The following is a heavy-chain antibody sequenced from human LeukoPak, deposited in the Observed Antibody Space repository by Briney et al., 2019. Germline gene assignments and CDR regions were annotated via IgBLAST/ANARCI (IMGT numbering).Heavy chain of an antibody. D-gene: IGHD3-9*01. CDR3: ARGIVLRYFDWLLQGTYYYYGMDV. CDR1: GGSVASGYYY. CDR2: IYYTGRT. Sequence: SETLSLTCAVSGGSVASGYYYWSWIRQHPGKGLEWIGNIYYTGRTSYIPSLESRVSMSVDTSKNQFSLKLSSVTAADTAVYYCARGIVLRYFDWLLQGTYYYYGMDVWGQGTTVTVSS. V-gene: IGHV4-31*11. J-gene: IGHJ6*02.